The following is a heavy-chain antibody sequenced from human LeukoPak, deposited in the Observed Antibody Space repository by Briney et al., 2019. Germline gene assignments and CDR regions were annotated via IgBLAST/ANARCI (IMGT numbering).Heavy chain of an antibody. CDR2: IYHSGST. CDR1: GGSFSGYY. CDR3: ARGRDERSMDV. V-gene: IGHV4-34*01. Sequence: PSDTLSLTCDVYGGSFSGYYWSWIRQPPGKGLEWIGEIYHSGSTNYNPSLKSRVTISVDTSKNQFSLKLSSVTAADTALYYCARGRDERSMDVWGQGTTVTVSS. J-gene: IGHJ6*02.